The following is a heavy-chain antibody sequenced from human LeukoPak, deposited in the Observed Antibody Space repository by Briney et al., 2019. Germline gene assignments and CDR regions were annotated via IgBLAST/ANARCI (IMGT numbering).Heavy chain of an antibody. J-gene: IGHJ3*02. Sequence: PGGSLRLSCAVSGFTVSSNYMSWVRQAPGKGLEWVSVIYSGGSTYYADSVKGRFTISRDNSKNTLYLQMNSLRAEDTAVYYCAREIIGARAFDIWGKGTMVTVSS. V-gene: IGHV3-53*01. D-gene: IGHD1-26*01. CDR1: GFTVSSNY. CDR2: IYSGGST. CDR3: AREIIGARAFDI.